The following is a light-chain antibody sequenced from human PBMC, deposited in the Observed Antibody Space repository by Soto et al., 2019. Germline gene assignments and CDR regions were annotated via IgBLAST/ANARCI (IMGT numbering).Light chain of an antibody. CDR3: QQYDSLPAM. V-gene: IGKV4-1*01. CDR2: WAS. CDR1: QSVLKSSNDKNH. Sequence: DIVMTQSPDSLAVSLGERATINCKSSQSVLKSSNDKNHLAWYQHKPGQPPRLLIYWASYRGSGVPDRFSGRGSGTDFTLTISGLQAEDVAVYYCQQYDSLPAMFGQRTKAEI. J-gene: IGKJ1*01.